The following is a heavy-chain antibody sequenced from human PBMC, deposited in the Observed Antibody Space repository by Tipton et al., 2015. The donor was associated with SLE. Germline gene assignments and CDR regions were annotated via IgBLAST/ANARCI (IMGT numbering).Heavy chain of an antibody. CDR3: AGRDNSGSGSSFDY. CDR1: GFTFSSYD. V-gene: IGHV3-23*01. CDR2: ISGSGGRT. Sequence: SLRLSCAASGFTFSSYDMHWVRQATGKGLEWVSGISGSGGRTYFADSVKGRFTISRDNAKNSLYLQMNILRAEDTAVYYCAGRDNSGSGSSFDYWGQGTLVTVSS. D-gene: IGHD3-10*01. J-gene: IGHJ4*02.